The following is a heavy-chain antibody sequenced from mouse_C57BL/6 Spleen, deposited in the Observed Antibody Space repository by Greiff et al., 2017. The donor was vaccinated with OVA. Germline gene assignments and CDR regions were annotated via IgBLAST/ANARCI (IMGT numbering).Heavy chain of an antibody. V-gene: IGHV5-17*01. CDR2: ISSGSSTI. J-gene: IGHJ4*01. CDR3: ARERDGYDYAMDY. CDR1: GFTFSDYG. Sequence: EVQRVESGGGLVKPGGSLKLSCAASGFTFSDYGMHWVRQAPEKGLEWVAYISSGSSTIYYADTVKGRFTISRDNAKNTLFLQMTSLRSEDTAMYYCARERDGYDYAMDYWGQGTSVTVSS. D-gene: IGHD2-3*01.